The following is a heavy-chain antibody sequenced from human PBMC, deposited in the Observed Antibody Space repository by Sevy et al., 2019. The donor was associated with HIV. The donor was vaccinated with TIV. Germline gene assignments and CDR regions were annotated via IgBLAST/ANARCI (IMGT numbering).Heavy chain of an antibody. V-gene: IGHV4-39*02. CDR2: ISYVGKT. J-gene: IGHJ5*02. CDR1: GGSISSSGSF. Sequence: SETLSLTCNVSGGSISSSGSFWGWIRQSPGKGLEWIGDISYVGKTNYNPSLRGRVTISRDTSSNHFSLRLKYVSAADTGVYYCAKIFAHWGQGTLVTVSS. CDR3: AKIFAH.